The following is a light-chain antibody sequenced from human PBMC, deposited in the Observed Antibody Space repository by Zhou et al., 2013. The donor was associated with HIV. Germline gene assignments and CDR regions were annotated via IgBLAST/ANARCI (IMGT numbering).Light chain of an antibody. CDR2: DAS. V-gene: IGKV1-33*01. J-gene: IGKJ4*01. CDR3: QXYDNLLT. Sequence: DIQMTQSPSSLSASVGDRVTITCQASQDISNYLNWYQQKPGKAPKLLIYDASNLETGVPSRFSGSGSGTDFTFTISSLQPEDIATYYCQXYDNLLTFGGGTKVEIK. CDR1: QDISNY.